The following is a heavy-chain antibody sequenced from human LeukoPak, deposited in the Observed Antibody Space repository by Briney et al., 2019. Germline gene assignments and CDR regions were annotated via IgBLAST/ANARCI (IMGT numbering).Heavy chain of an antibody. CDR3: ARVLTGSWDWFDP. J-gene: IGHJ5*02. V-gene: IGHV3-21*01. CDR1: GFTFSSYS. CDR2: ISSSSSYI. Sequence: GGSLRLSCAASGFTFSSYSMNWVRQAPGKGLEWVSSISSSSSYIYYADSVKGRFTISRDNAKNTLYLQMNSLRAEDTAVYYCARVLTGSWDWFDPWGQETLVTVSS. D-gene: IGHD2-8*02.